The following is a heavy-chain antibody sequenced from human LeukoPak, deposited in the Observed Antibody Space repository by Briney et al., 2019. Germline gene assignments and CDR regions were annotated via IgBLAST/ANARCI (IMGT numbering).Heavy chain of an antibody. CDR1: GFTFSSYG. Sequence: GGSLRLSCAASGFTFSSYGMHWARQAPGKGLEWVAFIRYDGSNKYYADSVKGRFTISRDNSKNTLYLQMNSLRAEDTAVYYCAKDQDLIHGLRFLEWSGSFDYWGQGTLVTVSS. J-gene: IGHJ4*02. V-gene: IGHV3-30*02. CDR3: AKDQDLIHGLRFLEWSGSFDY. D-gene: IGHD3-3*01. CDR2: IRYDGSNK.